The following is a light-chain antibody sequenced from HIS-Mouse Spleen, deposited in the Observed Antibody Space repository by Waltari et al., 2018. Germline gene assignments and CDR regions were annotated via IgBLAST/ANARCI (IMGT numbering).Light chain of an antibody. J-gene: IGLJ2*01. CDR3: QAWDSSTDVV. CDR1: KLGDKY. V-gene: IGLV3-1*01. Sequence: SYELTQPPSVSVSPGQTASTTCSGEKLGDKYACWYQQKPGQSPVLVIYQDSKRPSGLPERFSGSNSGNTATLTISGTQAMDEADYYCQAWDSSTDVVFGGGTKLTVL. CDR2: QDS.